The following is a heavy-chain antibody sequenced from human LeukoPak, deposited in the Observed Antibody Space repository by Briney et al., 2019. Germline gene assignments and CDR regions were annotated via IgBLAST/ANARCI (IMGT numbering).Heavy chain of an antibody. CDR1: GYTFISYG. D-gene: IGHD1-26*01. Sequence: ASLKVSCKASGYTFISYGISWVRQAPGQGLEWMGWISAYNGNTNYAQKLQGRVTMTTDTSTSTAYMELRSLRSDDTALYYCAMYPRTGIVGATKDYWGQGTLVTVSS. CDR3: AMYPRTGIVGATKDY. J-gene: IGHJ4*02. CDR2: ISAYNGNT. V-gene: IGHV1-18*01.